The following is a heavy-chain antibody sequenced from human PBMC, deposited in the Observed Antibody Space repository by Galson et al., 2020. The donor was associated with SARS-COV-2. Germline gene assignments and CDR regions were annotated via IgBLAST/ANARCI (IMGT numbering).Heavy chain of an antibody. CDR1: GGSISSSSYY. V-gene: IGHV4-39*01. CDR2: IYYSGST. J-gene: IGHJ4*02. CDR3: ASRALSSSHY. D-gene: IGHD6-6*01. Sequence: SETLSLTCTVSGGSISSSSYYWGWIRQPPGKGLEWIGRIYYSGSTYYNPSLKSRVTISVDTSKNQFSLKLSSVTAADTAVYYCASRALSSSHYWGQGTLVTVSS.